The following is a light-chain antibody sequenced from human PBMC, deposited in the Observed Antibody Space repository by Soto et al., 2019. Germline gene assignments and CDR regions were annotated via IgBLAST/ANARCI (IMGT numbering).Light chain of an antibody. CDR2: EVS. J-gene: IGLJ1*01. CDR3: SSYTSSSPYV. V-gene: IGLV2-14*01. Sequence: QSALTQPASVSGSPGQSITISCTGSSSDVGGYNYVSWYQHHPGKGPTLIIYEVSNRTSGVSDRFSGSKSDNTASLTISGLQAEDEADYYCSSYTSSSPYVFGTGTKLTVL. CDR1: SSDVGGYNY.